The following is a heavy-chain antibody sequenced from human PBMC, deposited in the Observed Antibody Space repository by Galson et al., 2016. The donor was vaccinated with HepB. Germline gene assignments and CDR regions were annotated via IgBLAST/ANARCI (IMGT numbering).Heavy chain of an antibody. CDR3: AKDTNSGGYAPHD. CDR2: ISGSGGIR. J-gene: IGHJ4*02. V-gene: IGHV3-23*01. D-gene: IGHD2-2*01. CDR1: GFTFNSYA. Sequence: SLRLSCAASGFTFNSYAMNWVRQAAGKRLEWVSLISGSGGIRHYADSVKGRFTISRDNSENTVYLQMNSLRAEDTAVYYCAKDTNSGGYAPHDWGQGTLVSVSS.